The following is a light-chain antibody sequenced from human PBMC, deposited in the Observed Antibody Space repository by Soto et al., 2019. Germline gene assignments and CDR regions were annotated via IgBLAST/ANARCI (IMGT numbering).Light chain of an antibody. V-gene: IGLV1-51*01. CDR2: DSN. CDR1: SSNIGNNY. CDR3: GTWDSSLSAYV. J-gene: IGLJ1*01. Sequence: QSVLTQPPSLSAAPGKKVTISCSGSSSNIGNNYVSWYQQLPGTAPKLLIYDSNKRPSGIPDRFSGSKSGTSATLGISGLQTGDEADYYCGTWDSSLSAYVFGTGTKVTV.